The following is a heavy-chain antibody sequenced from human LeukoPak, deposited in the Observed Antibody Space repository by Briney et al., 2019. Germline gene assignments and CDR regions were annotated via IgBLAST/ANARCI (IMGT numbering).Heavy chain of an antibody. CDR1: GGSIRSGGYY. Sequence: SETLSLTCTVSGGSIRSGGYYWSWIRQPAGKGLEWIGRIYPSGSTNYNPSLKSRVTISLDTSKNQFSLKLSSVTAADTAVYYCTRDRHDSSGHYYDYYYMDVWGKGTTVTVSS. V-gene: IGHV4-61*02. CDR3: TRDRHDSSGHYYDYYYMDV. J-gene: IGHJ6*03. D-gene: IGHD3-22*01. CDR2: IYPSGST.